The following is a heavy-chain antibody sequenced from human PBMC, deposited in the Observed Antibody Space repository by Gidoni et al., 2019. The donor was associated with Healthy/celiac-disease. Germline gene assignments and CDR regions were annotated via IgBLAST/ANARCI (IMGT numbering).Heavy chain of an antibody. CDR3: ARLIWDYFDY. CDR1: GGSISSYY. V-gene: IGHV4-59*08. D-gene: IGHD3-16*01. Sequence: QVQLQESGPGLVKPSETLSLTCTVSGGSISSYYWSWIRQPPGKGLEWIGYIYYSGSTNYNPALKSRVTISVDTSKNQFSLKLSSVTAADTAVYYWARLIWDYFDYWGQGTLVTVSS. CDR2: IYYSGST. J-gene: IGHJ4*02.